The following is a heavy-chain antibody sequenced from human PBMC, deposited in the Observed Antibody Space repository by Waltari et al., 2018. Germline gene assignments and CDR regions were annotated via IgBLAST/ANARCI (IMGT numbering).Heavy chain of an antibody. CDR2: ISSSDNTI. D-gene: IGHD7-27*01. Sequence: QVQLVESGGGLVKPGGSLRLSCEASGFDFNDYHMSWVRQAPGKGLEWISYISSSDNTIYYADSVKGRFTISRDNARNSLHLQMNSLRAEDTAVYYCVRDLDWGSVIGFDYWGQGTLVIVSS. CDR1: GFDFNDYH. CDR3: VRDLDWGSVIGFDY. V-gene: IGHV3-11*01. J-gene: IGHJ4*02.